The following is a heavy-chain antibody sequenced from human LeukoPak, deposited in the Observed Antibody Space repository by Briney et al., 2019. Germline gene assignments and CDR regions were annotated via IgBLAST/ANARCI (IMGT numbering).Heavy chain of an antibody. CDR3: AKVALRYRNSWYDAYFDY. J-gene: IGHJ4*02. D-gene: IGHD6-13*01. CDR1: GFTFSSYS. CDR2: ISSSSSTI. Sequence: PGGSLRLSCAASGFTFSSYSMNWVRQAPGKGLEWVSYISSSSSTIYYADSVKGRFTISRDNSKSSLYLEMNSLRSEDSALYYCAKVALRYRNSWYDAYFDYWGQGTLVTVSS. V-gene: IGHV3-48*04.